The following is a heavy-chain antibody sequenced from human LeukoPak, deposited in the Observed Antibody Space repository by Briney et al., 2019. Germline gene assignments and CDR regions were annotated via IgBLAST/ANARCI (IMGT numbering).Heavy chain of an antibody. D-gene: IGHD3-10*01. Sequence: SETLSLTCTVSGDSISSSSYYWGWIRQPPGKGLEWIGSFYYSGSTYYNPSLKGRVTISVDTSKNQFSLKLSSVTAADTAVYYCVRHRWSYAFDIWGQGTMVTVSS. J-gene: IGHJ3*02. CDR3: VRHRWSYAFDI. CDR1: GDSISSSSYY. CDR2: FYYSGST. V-gene: IGHV4-39*01.